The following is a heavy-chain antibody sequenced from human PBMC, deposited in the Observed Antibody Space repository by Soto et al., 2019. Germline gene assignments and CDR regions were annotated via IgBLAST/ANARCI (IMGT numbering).Heavy chain of an antibody. Sequence: GGSLRLSCAASGFTFSSYWMHWVRQAPGKGLVWVSRINSDGSSTSYADSVKGRFTISRDNAKNTLYLQMNSLRAEDTAVYYCAGSVAGEGYYGMDVWGQGTTVTVSS. J-gene: IGHJ6*02. CDR3: AGSVAGEGYYGMDV. V-gene: IGHV3-74*01. CDR1: GFTFSSYW. D-gene: IGHD3-16*01. CDR2: INSDGSST.